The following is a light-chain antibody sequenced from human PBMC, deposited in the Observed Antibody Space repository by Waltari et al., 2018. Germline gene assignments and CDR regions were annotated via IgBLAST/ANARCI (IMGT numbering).Light chain of an antibody. Sequence: QSALTQPPSVTGSPGQSVTISCSGTSSDVGTYKRVSWYQQPPGTAPKLMIYELNNRSSWVHYRFSGSKSGNTASLTISGLQAEDEAYYFCSLYFPDATFVFGGGTKLTVL. V-gene: IGLV2-18*01. CDR1: SSDVGTYKR. CDR3: SLYFPDATFV. J-gene: IGLJ3*02. CDR2: ELN.